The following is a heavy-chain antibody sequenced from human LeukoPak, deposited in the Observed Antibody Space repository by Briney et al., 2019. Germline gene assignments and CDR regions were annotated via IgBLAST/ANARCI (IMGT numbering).Heavy chain of an antibody. D-gene: IGHD5-18*01. V-gene: IGHV1-46*01. CDR2: INPSGGST. CDR3: ARAGGYSYGYSAFDI. Sequence: ASVKVSCKASGYTFTSYYMHWVRQAPGQGLEWMGIINPSGGSTSYAQKFQGRVTMTRDMSTSTVYMELSSLRSEDTAVYYCARAGGYSYGYSAFDIWGQGTMVTVSS. J-gene: IGHJ3*02. CDR1: GYTFTSYY.